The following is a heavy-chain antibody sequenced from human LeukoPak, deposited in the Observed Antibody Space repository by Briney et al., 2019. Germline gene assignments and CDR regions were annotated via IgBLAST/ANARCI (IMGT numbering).Heavy chain of an antibody. D-gene: IGHD5-12*01. V-gene: IGHV3-48*01. CDR1: GFTFSSYG. CDR2: ISSSSSTI. Sequence: GGSLRLSCAASGFTFSSYGMTWVRQAPGKGLEWVSYISSSSSTIYYADSVKGRFTISRDNSKNTLYLQMNSLRAEDTAVYYCARGPSGYHNTGGQGTLVTVSS. CDR3: ARGPSGYHNT. J-gene: IGHJ4*02.